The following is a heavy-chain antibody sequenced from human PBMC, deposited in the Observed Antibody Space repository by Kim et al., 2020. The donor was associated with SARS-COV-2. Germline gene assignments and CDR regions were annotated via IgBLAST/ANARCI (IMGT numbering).Heavy chain of an antibody. Sequence: GGSLRLSCAASGFTFSTYGMHWVRQAPGKGLQWVAVISNDGSGKYYADSVKGRFTISRDSSKNTLYLQMSSLRPEDSAVYYCATSPSYYDSRGYYPYYFDYWGQGTLVTVSS. J-gene: IGHJ4*02. V-gene: IGHV3-30*03. CDR3: ATSPSYYDSRGYYPYYFDY. CDR1: GFTFSTYG. D-gene: IGHD3-22*01. CDR2: ISNDGSGK.